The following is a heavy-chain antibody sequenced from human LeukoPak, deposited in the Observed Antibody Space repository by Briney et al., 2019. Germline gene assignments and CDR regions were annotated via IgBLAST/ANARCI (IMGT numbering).Heavy chain of an antibody. Sequence: SQTLSLTCAISGDSVSSNSAAWNWIRQSPSRGLEWLGRTYYRSKWYNDYAVSVKSRITINPDTSKNQFSLQLNSVTPEDTAVYYCARVSLYSSGWYMGMDVWGQGTTVTVSS. CDR3: ARVSLYSSGWYMGMDV. CDR2: TYYRSKWYN. J-gene: IGHJ6*02. V-gene: IGHV6-1*01. CDR1: GDSVSSNSAA. D-gene: IGHD6-19*01.